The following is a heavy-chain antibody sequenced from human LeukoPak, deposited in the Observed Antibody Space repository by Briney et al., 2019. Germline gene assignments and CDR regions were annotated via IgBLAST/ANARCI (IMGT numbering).Heavy chain of an antibody. V-gene: IGHV1-18*01. Sequence: ASVKVSCKASGYSFTNYGISWVRQAPGQGLEWMGWISGYNGNTNYAQKFQGRVTMTTDTSTSTAHMELRSLRSDDTAVYYCARDLLVASRSLYGSGTYGYWGQGTLVTVSS. D-gene: IGHD3-10*01. CDR1: GYSFTNYG. CDR3: ARDLLVASRSLYGSGTYGY. J-gene: IGHJ4*02. CDR2: ISGYNGNT.